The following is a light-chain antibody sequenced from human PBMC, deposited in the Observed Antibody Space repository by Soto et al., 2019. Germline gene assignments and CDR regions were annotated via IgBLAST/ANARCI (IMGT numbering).Light chain of an antibody. V-gene: IGLV2-11*01. Sequence: QSVLTQPRSVSGSPGQTDTISCTGTSSDVGGYNYVSWYQQHPGKAPKLMIYDVSKRPSGAPDRFSGSKSGNAAYLTISGRQADEEPGYYGCPYAGSYTGVFGCGTKLTVL. CDR2: DVS. J-gene: IGLJ1*01. CDR1: SSDVGGYNY. CDR3: CPYAGSYTGV.